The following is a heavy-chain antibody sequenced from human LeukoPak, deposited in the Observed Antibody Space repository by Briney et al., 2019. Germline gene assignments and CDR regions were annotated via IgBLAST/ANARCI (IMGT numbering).Heavy chain of an antibody. CDR1: GLTFSSYA. Sequence: GGSLRLSCAGSGLTFSSYATNWVRQAPGKGLEWVSGISGSGGSTYYADSVKGRFTISRDNSKNTLYLQMNSLRAEDAAIYYCAKDRIWSGYSKYYFDCWGQGTLVTVSS. J-gene: IGHJ4*02. CDR2: ISGSGGST. D-gene: IGHD3-3*01. CDR3: AKDRIWSGYSKYYFDC. V-gene: IGHV3-23*01.